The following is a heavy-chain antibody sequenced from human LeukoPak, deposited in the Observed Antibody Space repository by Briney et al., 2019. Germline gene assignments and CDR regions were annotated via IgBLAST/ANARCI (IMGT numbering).Heavy chain of an antibody. CDR2: IYYSGST. V-gene: IGHV4-39*07. CDR3: ARVQAGDYYFDY. J-gene: IGHJ4*02. CDR1: AGSISSSSYS. Sequence: PSETLSLTCTVSAGSISSSSYSWGWIRQPPGKGLEWIGSIYYSGSTNYNPSLKSRVTISVDTSKNQFSLKLSSVTAADTAVYYCARVQAGDYYFDYWGQGTLVTVSS. D-gene: IGHD7-27*01.